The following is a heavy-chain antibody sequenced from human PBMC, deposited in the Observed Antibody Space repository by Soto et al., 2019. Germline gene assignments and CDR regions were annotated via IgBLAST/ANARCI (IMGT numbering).Heavy chain of an antibody. V-gene: IGHV3-30-3*01. CDR3: TTGTIMAVAGRRGY. Sequence: PGGSLRLSCAASGFTFSSYAMHWVRQATGKGLEWVAVISYDGSNKYYADSVKGRFTISRDNSKNTLYLQMNSLRAEDTAVYYCTTGTIMAVAGRRGYWGQGTLVTVSS. J-gene: IGHJ4*02. CDR2: ISYDGSNK. CDR1: GFTFSSYA. D-gene: IGHD6-19*01.